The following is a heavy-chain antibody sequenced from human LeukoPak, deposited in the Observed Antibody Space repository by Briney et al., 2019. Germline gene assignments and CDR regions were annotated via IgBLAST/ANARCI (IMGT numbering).Heavy chain of an antibody. V-gene: IGHV4-38-2*01. Sequence: PSETLSLTCAVSGYSISSGYYWGWIRQPPGKGLEWIGSIYHSGSTCYNPSLKSRVTISVDTSKNQFSLKLRSVTAADTAVYYCAEVERRNYWGQGTLVTVSS. D-gene: IGHD1-1*01. CDR1: GYSISSGYY. J-gene: IGHJ4*02. CDR3: AEVERRNY. CDR2: IYHSGST.